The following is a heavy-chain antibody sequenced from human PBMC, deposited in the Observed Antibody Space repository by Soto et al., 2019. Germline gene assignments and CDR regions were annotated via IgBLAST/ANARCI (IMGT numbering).Heavy chain of an antibody. CDR2: INHSGST. D-gene: IGHD3-3*01. V-gene: IGHV4-34*01. J-gene: IGHJ6*02. Sequence: SETLSLTCAVYGGSFSGYYWSWIRQPPGKGLEWIGEINHSGSTNYNPSLKSRVTISVDTSKNQFSLKLSSVTAADTAVYYCARDERITIFGVVKGYHYYRLDVWGQGTTVTVSS. CDR1: GGSFSGYY. CDR3: ARDERITIFGVVKGYHYYRLDV.